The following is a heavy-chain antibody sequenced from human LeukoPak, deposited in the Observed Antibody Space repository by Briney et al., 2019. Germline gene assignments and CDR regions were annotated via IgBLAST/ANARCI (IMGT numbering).Heavy chain of an antibody. CDR2: ISGSGGST. D-gene: IGHD3-10*01. CDR1: GFTFSSYA. Sequence: GGSLRLSCAASGFTFSSYAMSWVRQAPGKGLEWVSAISGSGGSTYYADSVKGRFTISRDNSKNTLYLQMNSLRAEDTAVYYCAKALPLDYYGSGSYWYYYYGMDVWGQGTTVTVSS. J-gene: IGHJ6*02. CDR3: AKALPLDYYGSGSYWYYYYGMDV. V-gene: IGHV3-23*01.